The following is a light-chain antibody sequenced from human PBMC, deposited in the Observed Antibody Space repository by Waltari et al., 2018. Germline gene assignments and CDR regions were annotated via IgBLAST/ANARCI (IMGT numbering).Light chain of an antibody. Sequence: SDIGVYNHASWYQQHPGKAPKLMIYDVTNRPSGVSDRFSGSKSDYTASLTISGLQAEDEADYYCSSYTTSISYVFGTGTRVTVL. J-gene: IGLJ1*01. CDR2: DVT. CDR1: SDIGVYNH. CDR3: SSYTTSISYV. V-gene: IGLV2-14*03.